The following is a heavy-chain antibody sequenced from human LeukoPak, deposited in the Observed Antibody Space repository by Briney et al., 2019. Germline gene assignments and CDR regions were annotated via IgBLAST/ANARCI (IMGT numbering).Heavy chain of an antibody. CDR1: GFTFSSYW. CDR3: ARSGWPYYFDY. CDR2: IHSDGSST. J-gene: IGHJ4*02. D-gene: IGHD3-22*01. V-gene: IGHV3-74*01. Sequence: GGSLRLSCAASGFTFSSYWMHWVRQAPGKGLVWVSRIHSDGSSTSYADSVRGRFTIPRDDAESTLYLQMNSLRAEDTAVYYCARSGWPYYFDYWGQGTLVTVSS.